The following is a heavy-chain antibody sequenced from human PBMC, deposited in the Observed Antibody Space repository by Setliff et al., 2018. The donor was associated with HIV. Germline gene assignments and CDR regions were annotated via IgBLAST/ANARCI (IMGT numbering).Heavy chain of an antibody. D-gene: IGHD3-22*01. V-gene: IGHV3-11*03. Sequence: GGSLRLSCAASGFTFNDYAMSWIRQAPGKGLEWVSYISSSSSYTNYADSVKGRFTISRDNAKNSLYLQMNSLRAEDTAVYYCARASYYYDSSGWVDYWGQGTLVTVSS. CDR1: GFTFNDYA. CDR2: ISSSSSYT. J-gene: IGHJ4*02. CDR3: ARASYYYDSSGWVDY.